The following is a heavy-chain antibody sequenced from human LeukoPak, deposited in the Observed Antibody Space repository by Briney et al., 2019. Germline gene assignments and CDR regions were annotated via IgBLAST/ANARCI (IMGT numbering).Heavy chain of an antibody. D-gene: IGHD3-3*01. Sequence: GGSLRLSCAASGFTFSSYDMNWVRQAPGKGLEWVSYISSSVSTIYYADSVKGRFTISRDNAKNSLYLQMNSLRAEDTAVYFCARGFGYYLTGFDPWGQGTLVTVSS. V-gene: IGHV3-48*03. CDR2: ISSSVSTI. J-gene: IGHJ5*02. CDR3: ARGFGYYLTGFDP. CDR1: GFTFSSYD.